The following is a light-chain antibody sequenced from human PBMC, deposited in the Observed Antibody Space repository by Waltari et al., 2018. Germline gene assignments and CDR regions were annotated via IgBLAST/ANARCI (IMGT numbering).Light chain of an antibody. CDR1: SSNIGAGYD. J-gene: IGLJ3*02. Sequence: QSVLTQPHSVSGAPGQRVTISCNGSSSNIGAGYDVHWYHHRPGTAPKVLMYRNNNRPSGAPDRFADSNSGPSASLAITGLQAEDEADYFCQSYDSSLSGSGVFGGGTRQTVL. CDR2: RNN. CDR3: QSYDSSLSGSGV. V-gene: IGLV1-40*01.